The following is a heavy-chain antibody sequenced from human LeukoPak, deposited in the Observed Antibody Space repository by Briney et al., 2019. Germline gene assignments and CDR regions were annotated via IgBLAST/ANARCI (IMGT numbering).Heavy chain of an antibody. CDR3: SKGANIGGDYGVFDY. CDR1: VFSFSSYG. Sequence: GGSLRLSCAASVFSFSSYGMHWVRQARGKGREWVSITNCCGDYTYYAASVRGRFYTSRDNSDNTLSLQMSSLRADDTAVYYCSKGANIGGDYGVFDYWGQGTLVTVSS. CDR2: TNCCGDYT. V-gene: IGHV3-23*01. J-gene: IGHJ4*02. D-gene: IGHD4-17*01.